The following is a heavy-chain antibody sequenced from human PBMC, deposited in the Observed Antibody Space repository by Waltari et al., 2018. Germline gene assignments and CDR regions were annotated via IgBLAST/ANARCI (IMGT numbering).Heavy chain of an antibody. Sequence: QVQLQQWGAGLLKPSETLSLTCAVFGGSFNAYYWGWIRQPPGKGLEWIGEINHSGSTNYNPSRKSRVTVAVDTSKNQFSLKLRSVTAADTAVYYGARGRGAVAGTGNNWFDPWGQGTLVTVSS. CDR2: INHSGST. D-gene: IGHD6-19*01. CDR1: GGSFNAYY. CDR3: ARGRGAVAGTGNNWFDP. J-gene: IGHJ5*02. V-gene: IGHV4-34*01.